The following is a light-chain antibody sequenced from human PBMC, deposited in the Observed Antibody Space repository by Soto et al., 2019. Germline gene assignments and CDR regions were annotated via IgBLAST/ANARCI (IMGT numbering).Light chain of an antibody. J-gene: IGKJ1*01. Sequence: DIQMTQSPSTLSASVGDRVTITCRASQTIDSWLAWYQQRPGKPPNLLIYKASTLASGVPSRFSGSGSGTEFTLTISSLQPDDFATYYCQQYTSYPWTFGQGTKVDIK. V-gene: IGKV1-5*03. CDR1: QTIDSW. CDR3: QQYTSYPWT. CDR2: KAS.